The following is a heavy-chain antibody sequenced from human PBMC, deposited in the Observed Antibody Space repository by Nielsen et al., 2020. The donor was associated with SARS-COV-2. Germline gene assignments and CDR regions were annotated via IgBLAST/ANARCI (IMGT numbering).Heavy chain of an antibody. D-gene: IGHD5-18*01. V-gene: IGHV3-30*18. CDR3: AKDMGGYSYGYAVFVGDYYYGMDV. Sequence: GESLKISCAASGFTFSSYGMHWVRQAPGKGLEWVAVISYDGSNKYYADSVKGRFTISRDNSKNTLYLQMNSLRAEDTAVYYCAKDMGGYSYGYAVFVGDYYYGMDVWGQGTTVTVSS. CDR2: ISYDGSNK. J-gene: IGHJ6*02. CDR1: GFTFSSYG.